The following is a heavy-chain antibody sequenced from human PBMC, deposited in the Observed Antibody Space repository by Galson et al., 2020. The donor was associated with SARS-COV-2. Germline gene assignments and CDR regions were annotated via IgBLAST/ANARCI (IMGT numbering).Heavy chain of an antibody. V-gene: IGHV4-34*01. D-gene: IGHD6-13*01. Sequence: SQASETLSLTCAVYGGSFSGYYWSWIRQPPGKGLEWIGEINHSGSTNYNPSLKSRVTISVDTSKNQFSLKLSSVTAADTAVYYCARGRSSSFSVYWYFDLWGRGTLVTVSS. CDR1: GGSFSGYY. CDR3: ARGRSSSFSVYWYFDL. CDR2: INHSGST. J-gene: IGHJ2*01.